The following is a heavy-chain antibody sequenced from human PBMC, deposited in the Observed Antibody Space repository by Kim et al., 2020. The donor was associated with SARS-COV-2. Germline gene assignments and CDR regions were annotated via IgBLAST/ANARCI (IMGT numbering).Heavy chain of an antibody. J-gene: IGHJ5*02. CDR2: IYYSGRT. V-gene: IGHV4-30-4*01. D-gene: IGHD3-10*01. Sequence: SETLSLTCTVSGGSISSGDYYWSWIRQPPGKGLDCIAYIYYSGRTYYNPSLKSRVTISVDTSKNQFSLKLSSVTAADTAVYYCARVLAYYGSGSPFDPWGQGTLVTVSS. CDR3: ARVLAYYGSGSPFDP. CDR1: GGSISSGDYY.